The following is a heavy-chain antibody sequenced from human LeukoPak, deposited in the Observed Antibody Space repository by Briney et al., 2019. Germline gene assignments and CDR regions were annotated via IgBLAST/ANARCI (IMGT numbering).Heavy chain of an antibody. CDR1: GGTFSSYA. J-gene: IGHJ5*02. V-gene: IGHV1-69*04. D-gene: IGHD6-19*01. CDR3: ARDHRLIAVAGDNWFDP. CDR2: IIPILGIA. Sequence: ASVKVSCKASGGTFSSYAISWVRQAPGQGLEWMGRIIPILGIANYAQKFQGRVTITADKSTSTAYMELSSLRSEDTAVYYCARDHRLIAVAGDNWFDPWGQGTLVTVSS.